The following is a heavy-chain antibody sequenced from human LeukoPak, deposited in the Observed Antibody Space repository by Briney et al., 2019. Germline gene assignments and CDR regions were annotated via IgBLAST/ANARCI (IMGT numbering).Heavy chain of an antibody. Sequence: SATLSLTCTVSGGSISSSSYYWGWIRQPPGKGLEWIGSIYYSGSTYYNPSLKSRVTISVDTSKNQFSLKLSSVTAADTAVYYCARRGMTTNFPYYFDYWGQGTLVTVSS. CDR3: ARRGMTTNFPYYFDY. CDR2: IYYSGST. V-gene: IGHV4-39*01. D-gene: IGHD3-16*01. J-gene: IGHJ4*02. CDR1: GGSISSSSYY.